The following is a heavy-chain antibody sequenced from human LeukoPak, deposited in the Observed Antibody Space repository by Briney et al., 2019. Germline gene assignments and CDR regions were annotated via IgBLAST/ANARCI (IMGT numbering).Heavy chain of an antibody. J-gene: IGHJ5*02. D-gene: IGHD6-19*01. Sequence: ASVKVSCKASGYTFTSYDINWVRQATGQGLEWMGWMNPNSGSTGYAQKFQGRVTMTRNTSISTAYMELSSLRSEDTAVYYCARALGSGWYSRFNWFDPWGQGTLVTVSS. CDR2: MNPNSGST. CDR1: GYTFTSYD. V-gene: IGHV1-8*01. CDR3: ARALGSGWYSRFNWFDP.